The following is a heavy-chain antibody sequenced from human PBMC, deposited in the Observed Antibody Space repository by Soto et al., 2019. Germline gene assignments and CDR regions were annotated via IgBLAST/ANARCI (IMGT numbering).Heavy chain of an antibody. Sequence: QVQLVQSGAEVKKPGASVKVSCKASGYTFPNYGITWVRQAPGQGLEWMGWISAYKTNIKYAQKFQGRVTLTTDTSTSTAYMERRSLRSDDTAIYYCVRDLDGSGAYYTDFWGQGTLVTVSS. CDR3: VRDLDGSGAYYTDF. J-gene: IGHJ4*02. V-gene: IGHV1-18*01. D-gene: IGHD3-10*01. CDR2: ISAYKTNI. CDR1: GYTFPNYG.